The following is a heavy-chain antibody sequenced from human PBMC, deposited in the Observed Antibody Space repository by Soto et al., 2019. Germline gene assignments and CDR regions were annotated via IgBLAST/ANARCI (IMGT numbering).Heavy chain of an antibody. V-gene: IGHV3-30*18. CDR3: AKDQAVGTVFCYCYCGKDV. CDR2: ISDGGGDK. CDR1: GFSLSRFG. D-gene: IGHD1-26*01. Sequence: GGSLRLSCAASGFSLSRFGMHWVRQAPGKGLEWVAVISDGGGDKKFAESVKGRFTISRDNSQNTIYLQMNDLGLEDTGVYFCAKDQAVGTVFCYCYCGKDVWGQGTTVTVSS. J-gene: IGHJ6*02.